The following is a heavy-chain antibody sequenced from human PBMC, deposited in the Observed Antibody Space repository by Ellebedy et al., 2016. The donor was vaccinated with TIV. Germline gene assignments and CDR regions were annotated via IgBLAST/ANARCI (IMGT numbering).Heavy chain of an antibody. CDR2: ISSGGST. CDR1: GFTVSRNY. Sequence: GESLKISCAASGFTVSRNYMSWVRQGPGKGLEWVSVISSGGSTYYTDSVTGRFTIPRDNSKNTLYLQMNSLRAEDTAVYYCARDPGYSSSWYPYYYGMDVWGQGTTVTVSS. CDR3: ARDPGYSSSWYPYYYGMDV. J-gene: IGHJ6*02. D-gene: IGHD6-13*01. V-gene: IGHV3-66*01.